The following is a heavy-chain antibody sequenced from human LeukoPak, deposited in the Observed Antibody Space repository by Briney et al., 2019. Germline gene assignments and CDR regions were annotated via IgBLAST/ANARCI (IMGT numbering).Heavy chain of an antibody. D-gene: IGHD3-9*01. CDR2: ISNNGATT. J-gene: IGHJ6*02. Sequence: GGSLRLSCSASGFTFSNYSLHWVRQAPGKGLEYVSTISNNGATTYYADSVKGRFTISRDNSKNTLYLQMTSLRVDDTAVFHCAKDRADKILAGFYTRLGMDVWGQGTTVTVSS. V-gene: IGHV3-64D*06. CDR3: AKDRADKILAGFYTRLGMDV. CDR1: GFTFSNYS.